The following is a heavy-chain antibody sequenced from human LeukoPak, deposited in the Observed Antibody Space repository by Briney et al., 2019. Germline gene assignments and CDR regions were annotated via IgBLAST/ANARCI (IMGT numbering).Heavy chain of an antibody. J-gene: IGHJ5*02. CDR1: GYTLTELS. D-gene: IGHD3-9*01. V-gene: IGHV1-46*01. CDR3: ARSRGVLTGYYIP. Sequence: ASVKVSCKVSGYTLTELSMHWVRQAPGKGLEWMGIINPSGGSTSYAQKFQGRVTMTRDMSTSTAYMELRSLRSDDTAVYYCARSRGVLTGYYIPWGQGTLVTVSS. CDR2: INPSGGST.